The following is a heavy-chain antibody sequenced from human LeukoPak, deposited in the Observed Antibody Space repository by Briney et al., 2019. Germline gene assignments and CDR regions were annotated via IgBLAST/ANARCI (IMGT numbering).Heavy chain of an antibody. CDR1: GGSISSYY. CDR2: IYDSGTT. J-gene: IGHJ5*02. Sequence: PSETLSLTCTVSGGSISSYYWSWTRQPPGKGLEWIGCIYDSGTTHYNPSLKSRATISLDTSRNQFSLKLSSVTAADTAVYYCARAPHDYDILTGYYAVGRFDPWGQGTLVTVSS. CDR3: ARAPHDYDILTGYYAVGRFDP. V-gene: IGHV4-59*01. D-gene: IGHD3-9*01.